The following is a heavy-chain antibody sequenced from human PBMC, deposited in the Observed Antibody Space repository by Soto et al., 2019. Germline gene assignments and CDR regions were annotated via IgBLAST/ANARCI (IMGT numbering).Heavy chain of an antibody. D-gene: IGHD1-26*01. V-gene: IGHV3-23*01. CDR1: GFTFSSYA. J-gene: IGHJ4*02. CDR2: IRGSGSGT. Sequence: PGGALRLSCEASGFTFSSYAMSWVRQAPGKGLEWVSAIRGSGSGTYYADAVKGRLTISRDNSKNTLYLQMNNLRVEDTAVYYCAKEVGATSAFDYWGQGTVVTVSS. CDR3: AKEVGATSAFDY.